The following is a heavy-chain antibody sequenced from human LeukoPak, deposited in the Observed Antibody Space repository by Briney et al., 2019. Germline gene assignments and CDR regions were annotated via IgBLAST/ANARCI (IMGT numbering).Heavy chain of an antibody. Sequence: ASVKVSCKASGYTFTSYDINWVRQATGQGLEWMGWMNPNSGNTGYAQKFQGRVTITRNTSISAAYMELSSLRSEDTAVYYCARGRQVATRYAFDIWGQGTMVTVSS. V-gene: IGHV1-8*03. CDR3: ARGRQVATRYAFDI. CDR1: GYTFTSYD. CDR2: MNPNSGNT. D-gene: IGHD1-1*01. J-gene: IGHJ3*02.